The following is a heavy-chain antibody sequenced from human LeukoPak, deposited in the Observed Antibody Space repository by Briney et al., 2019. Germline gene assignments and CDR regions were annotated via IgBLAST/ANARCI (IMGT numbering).Heavy chain of an antibody. CDR1: GFTFSSYA. CDR2: ISYDGSNK. D-gene: IGHD5-18*01. Sequence: GGSLRLSCAASGFTFSSYAMHWVRQAPGKGLEWVAVISYDGSNKYYADSVKGRFTISRDNSKNTLYLQMNSLRAEDTAVYYCARDQGGGYSYGWQSFDYWGQGTLVTVSS. J-gene: IGHJ4*02. CDR3: ARDQGGGYSYGWQSFDY. V-gene: IGHV3-30-3*01.